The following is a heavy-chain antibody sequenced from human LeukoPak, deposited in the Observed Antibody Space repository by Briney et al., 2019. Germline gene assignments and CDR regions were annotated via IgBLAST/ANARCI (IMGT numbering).Heavy chain of an antibody. J-gene: IGHJ6*03. CDR2: ISRSGGST. V-gene: IGHV3-23*01. Sequence: GGTLRLSCAASGFTFSSYGMSWVRQAPGKGLEWVPSISRSGGSTHYADSVKGRFTISRDNSKNMLSLQMNSLRAEDTAVYYCAKGMGYASGSSYSYYYYMDVWGKGTTVTISS. CDR3: AKGMGYASGSSYSYYYYMDV. CDR1: GFTFSSYG. D-gene: IGHD3-10*01.